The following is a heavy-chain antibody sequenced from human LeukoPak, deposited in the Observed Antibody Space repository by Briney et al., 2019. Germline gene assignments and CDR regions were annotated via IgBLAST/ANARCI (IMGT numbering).Heavy chain of an antibody. CDR3: AKAPYFDAGTVNFDY. Sequence: GGSLRLSCAASGFTFSNYAMSWVRQAPGKGLEWVSAISGSGGSTYYADSVKGRFTISRDNSKNTLYLQMNSLRAEDTAVYYYAKAPYFDAGTVNFDYWGQGTLVTVSS. J-gene: IGHJ4*02. V-gene: IGHV3-23*01. CDR2: ISGSGGST. CDR1: GFTFSNYA. D-gene: IGHD4-11*01.